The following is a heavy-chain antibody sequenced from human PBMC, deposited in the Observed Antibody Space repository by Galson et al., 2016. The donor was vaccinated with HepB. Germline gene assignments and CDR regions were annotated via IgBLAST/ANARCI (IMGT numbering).Heavy chain of an antibody. V-gene: IGHV3-30*03. D-gene: IGHD1-26*01. CDR2: ISYDGSNE. J-gene: IGHJ4*02. CDR1: GFTFSGYG. Sequence: SLRLSCAASGFTFSGYGMHWVRQAPGKVLEWLAIISYDGSNEYYADSVKGRFTVSRDNAKDSLYLQMNSLRADDSAVYYCARRSSYLDYWGQGTLVTVSS. CDR3: ARRSSYLDY.